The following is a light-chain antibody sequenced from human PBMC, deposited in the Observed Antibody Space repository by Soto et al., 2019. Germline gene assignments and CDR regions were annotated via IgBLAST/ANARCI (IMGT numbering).Light chain of an antibody. V-gene: IGKV1-33*01. J-gene: IGKJ3*01. CDR1: QDISTY. CDR2: DAS. Sequence: DIQLTQSPSSLSASLGDRITITCQASQDISTYLNWYQQKPGRAPNLLIYDASNLETGVPSRFSGSGSGTEFTFSITSLQPENSATYFFHQYDDLQTFGPGTTVDIK. CDR3: HQYDDLQT.